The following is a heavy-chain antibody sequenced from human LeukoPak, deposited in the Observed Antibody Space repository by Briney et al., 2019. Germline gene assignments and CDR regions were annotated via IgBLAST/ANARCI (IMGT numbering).Heavy chain of an antibody. J-gene: IGHJ4*02. CDR1: GGSISDYY. D-gene: IGHD2-21*01. V-gene: IGHV4-4*07. CDR2: IYTSGST. Sequence: SETLSLTCTVSGGSISDYYWSWIRQPAGKGLEWLGRIYTSGSTKYNPSLESRVTMSVDTSKNQFSLKLSFVTAADTAVYYCARVGSGCDYFDYWGQGTLVTVSS. CDR3: ARVGSGCDYFDY.